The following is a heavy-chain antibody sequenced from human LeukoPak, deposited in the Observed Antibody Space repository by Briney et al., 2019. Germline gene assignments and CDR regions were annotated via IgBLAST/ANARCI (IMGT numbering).Heavy chain of an antibody. V-gene: IGHV1-69*04. CDR2: IIPILGIA. Sequence: SVKVSWKASGGTFSSYTISWVRQAPGQGLEWMGRIIPILGIANYAQKFQGRVTITADKSTSTAYMELSSLRSEDTAVYYCARDYGDYYYYYYYMYVWGKGTTVTVSS. CDR1: GGTFSSYT. CDR3: ARDYGDYYYYYYYMYV. D-gene: IGHD4-17*01. J-gene: IGHJ6*03.